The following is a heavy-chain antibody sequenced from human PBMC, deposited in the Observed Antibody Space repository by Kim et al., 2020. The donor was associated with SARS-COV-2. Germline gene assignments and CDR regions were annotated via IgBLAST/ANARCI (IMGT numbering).Heavy chain of an antibody. J-gene: IGHJ4*02. CDR3: AGVQWTGSCFDY. D-gene: IGHD6-13*01. Sequence: IYLSDSLRGRFTVSRANANNSVYLEMDSLRAEDTAVYYCAGVQWTGSCFDYWGQGTLVTVSS. CDR2: I. V-gene: IGHV3-11*01.